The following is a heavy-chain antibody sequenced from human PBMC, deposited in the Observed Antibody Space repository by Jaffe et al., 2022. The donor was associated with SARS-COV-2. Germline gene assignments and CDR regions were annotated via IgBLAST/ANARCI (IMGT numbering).Heavy chain of an antibody. Sequence: EVQLVESGGGLVKPGGSLRLSCAASGFTFSSYSMNWVRQAPGKGLEWVSSISSSSSYIYYADSVKGRFTISRDNAKNSLYLQMNSLRAEDTAVYYCATPVIAAAAHDYWGQGTLVTVSS. D-gene: IGHD6-13*01. CDR1: GFTFSSYS. V-gene: IGHV3-21*01. CDR2: ISSSSSYI. J-gene: IGHJ4*02. CDR3: ATPVIAAAAHDY.